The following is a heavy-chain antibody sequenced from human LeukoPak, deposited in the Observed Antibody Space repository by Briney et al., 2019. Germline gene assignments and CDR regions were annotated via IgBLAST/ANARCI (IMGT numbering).Heavy chain of an antibody. D-gene: IGHD6-19*01. Sequence: GASVKVSCKASGFTFTSSAVQWVRQARGQRLEWIGWIVVGSGNTNYAQKFQERVTITRDMSTSTAYMELSSLRSEDTAVYYCAASGSSGWYYPNYWGQGTLVTVSS. CDR2: IVVGSGNT. CDR3: AASGSSGWYYPNY. CDR1: GFTFTSSA. V-gene: IGHV1-58*01. J-gene: IGHJ4*02.